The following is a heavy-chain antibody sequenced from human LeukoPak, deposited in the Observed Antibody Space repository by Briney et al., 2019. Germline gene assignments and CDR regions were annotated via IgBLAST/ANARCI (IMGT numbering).Heavy chain of an antibody. CDR1: AGSFSGYY. D-gene: IGHD6-6*01. J-gene: IGHJ4*02. Sequence: SETLFLTCAVYAGSFSGYYWNWIRQPPGKGLEWIGEINHSGSTNYNPSLKSRVTISVDTSKNQFSLKLSSVTAADTSVYYCARGRALYSSSPLDYWGQGTLVTVSS. CDR3: ARGRALYSSSPLDY. V-gene: IGHV4-34*01. CDR2: INHSGST.